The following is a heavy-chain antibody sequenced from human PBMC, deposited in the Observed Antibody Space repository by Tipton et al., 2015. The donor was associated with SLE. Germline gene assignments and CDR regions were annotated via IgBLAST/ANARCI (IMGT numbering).Heavy chain of an antibody. V-gene: IGHV4-59*06. CDR1: GGSISGHY. D-gene: IGHD5-24*01. CDR2: IFYSGST. Sequence: TLSLTCTVSGGSISGHYWSWIRQSPGKGLEWIGYIFYSGSTYSDPSLKSRVIMSVDTSRNQFSLKLSSVTAADTAVYYCARDGGNGDYDYWGQGILVTVSS. J-gene: IGHJ4*02. CDR3: ARDGGNGDYDY.